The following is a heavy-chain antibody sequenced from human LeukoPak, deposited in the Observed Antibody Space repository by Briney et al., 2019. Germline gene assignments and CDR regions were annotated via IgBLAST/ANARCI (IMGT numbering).Heavy chain of an antibody. V-gene: IGHV4-59*01. CDR3: ARAALGGLFDY. J-gene: IGHJ4*02. D-gene: IGHD3-16*01. CDR2: IYYSGSI. Sequence: SETLSLTCTVSGGSISSYYWSWIRQPPGKGLEWIGYIYYSGSINYNPSLKSRVTISVDTSKNQFSLKLSSVTAADTAVYYCARAALGGLFDYWGQGTLVTVSS. CDR1: GGSISSYY.